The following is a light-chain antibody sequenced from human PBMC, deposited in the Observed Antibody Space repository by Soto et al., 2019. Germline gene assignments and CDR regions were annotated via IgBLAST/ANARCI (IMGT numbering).Light chain of an antibody. Sequence: QSVLTQPASVSGSPGQSITISCTGTSSDVGGYNYVSWFQQHPGKAPKLLIFDVDNRPSGVSNRFSGSKSGNTASQTISGLQAEDEADYYCTSFTSSSTLGVFGGGTKLTVL. J-gene: IGLJ3*02. CDR2: DVD. V-gene: IGLV2-14*03. CDR3: TSFTSSSTLGV. CDR1: SSDVGGYNY.